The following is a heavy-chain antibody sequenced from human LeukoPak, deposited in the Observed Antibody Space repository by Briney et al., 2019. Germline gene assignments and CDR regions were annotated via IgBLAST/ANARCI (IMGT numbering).Heavy chain of an antibody. CDR3: AKGPEIYYGSGSFDY. CDR1: GFTFSTYA. J-gene: IGHJ4*02. D-gene: IGHD3-10*01. CDR2: ITGSGDNT. Sequence: GGSLRLSCAASGFTFSTYAMNWVRQAPGRGLEWVSSITGSGDNTHYADSVKGRFTISRDNSKNTLFLQMNSLRDGDTALYYCAKGPEIYYGSGSFDYWGQGALVTVSS. V-gene: IGHV3-23*01.